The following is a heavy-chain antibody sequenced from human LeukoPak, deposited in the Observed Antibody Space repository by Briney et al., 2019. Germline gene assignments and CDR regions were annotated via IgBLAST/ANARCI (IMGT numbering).Heavy chain of an antibody. CDR3: TRGLTRYWPVLWS. J-gene: IGHJ4*02. CDR1: GFTFGDYA. CDR2: MRSKANGGTT. V-gene: IGHV3-49*04. D-gene: IGHD3-9*01. Sequence: GGSLTLSCTASGFTFGDYAMSWVRQAPGKGLGWVGFMRSKANGGTTEYAASVKRRFTISRDDSKSIAYLQMNSLKTEDTAVYYCTRGLTRYWPVLWSWGQGTLVTVSS.